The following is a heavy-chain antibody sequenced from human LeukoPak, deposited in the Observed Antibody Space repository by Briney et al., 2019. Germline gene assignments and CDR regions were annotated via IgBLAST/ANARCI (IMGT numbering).Heavy chain of an antibody. CDR3: ARLGDFWSGYSHFDY. D-gene: IGHD3-3*01. CDR2: INHSGST. Sequence: NPSETLSLTCAVYGGSFSGYYWSWIRQPPGKGREWIGEINHSGSTNYNPSLKSRVTISVDTSKNQFSLKLSSVTAADTAVYYCARLGDFWSGYSHFDYWGQGTLVTVSS. CDR1: GGSFSGYY. V-gene: IGHV4-34*01. J-gene: IGHJ4*02.